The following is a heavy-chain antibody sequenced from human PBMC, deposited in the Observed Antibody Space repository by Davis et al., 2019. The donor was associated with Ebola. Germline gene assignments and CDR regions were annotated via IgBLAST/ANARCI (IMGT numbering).Heavy chain of an antibody. Sequence: GESLKISCAASGFSVSKNYMSWVRQAPGKGLEWVSVIYSGGSTYYADSVKGRFTISRHNSKNTLYLQMNSLRAEDTAVYYCAREGYYERYGMDVWGQGTTVTVSS. CDR1: GFSVSKNY. CDR2: IYSGGST. V-gene: IGHV3-53*01. J-gene: IGHJ6*02. D-gene: IGHD3-22*01. CDR3: AREGYYERYGMDV.